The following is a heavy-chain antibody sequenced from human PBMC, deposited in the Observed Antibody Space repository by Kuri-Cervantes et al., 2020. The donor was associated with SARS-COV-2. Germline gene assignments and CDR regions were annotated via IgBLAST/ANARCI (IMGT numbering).Heavy chain of an antibody. V-gene: IGHV1-2*02. CDR2: INPNSGGT. CDR1: GYTFTGYY. Sequence: ASVKVSCKASGYTFTGYYMHWSRQAPGQGLEWMGWINPNSGGTNYAQKFQGRVTMTRDTSISTAYMELSSLRSEDTAVYYCARGWGRESETIFGVVMSFLNWFDPWGQGTLVTVSS. CDR3: ARGWGRESETIFGVVMSFLNWFDP. D-gene: IGHD3-3*01. J-gene: IGHJ5*02.